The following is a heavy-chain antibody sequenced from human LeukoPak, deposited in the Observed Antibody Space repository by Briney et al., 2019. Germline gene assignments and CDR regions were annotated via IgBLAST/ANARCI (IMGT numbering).Heavy chain of an antibody. V-gene: IGHV3-23*01. J-gene: IGHJ4*02. Sequence: GGSLRLSCAASGFTFSSYAMSCVRQAPGKGLEWVSAISASGGSTYYADSVKGRFTISRDNSKNTLYLQMNSLRAEDTAIYYCAKGRYSGYYFDTWGQGTLVTVSS. CDR2: ISASGGST. D-gene: IGHD5-12*01. CDR3: AKGRYSGYYFDT. CDR1: GFTFSSYA.